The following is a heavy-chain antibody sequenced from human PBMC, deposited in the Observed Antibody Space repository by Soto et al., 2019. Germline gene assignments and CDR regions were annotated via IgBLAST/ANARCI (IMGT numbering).Heavy chain of an antibody. CDR1: GYTFTSYD. V-gene: IGHV1-8*01. Sequence: QVQLVQSGAEVKKPGASVKVSCKASGYTFTSYDINWVRQATGQGLEWMGWMNPNSGNTGYAQKFQGRVTMTRNTSISTAYMELSSLGSEDTAVYYCGGVTAMHSYYYGMDVWGQGTTVTVSS. D-gene: IGHD5-18*01. CDR2: MNPNSGNT. CDR3: GGVTAMHSYYYGMDV. J-gene: IGHJ6*02.